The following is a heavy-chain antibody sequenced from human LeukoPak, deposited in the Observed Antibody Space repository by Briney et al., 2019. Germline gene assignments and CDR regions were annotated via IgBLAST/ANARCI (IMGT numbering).Heavy chain of an antibody. V-gene: IGHV1-69*04. Sequence: ASVKVSCKASGYTFTSYAMNWVRQAPGQGLEWMGRIIPILGIANYAQKFQGRVTITADKSTSTAYMELSSLRSEDTAVYYCARVLTYCSSTSCPGGHNWFDPWGQGTLVTVSS. CDR3: ARVLTYCSSTSCPGGHNWFDP. CDR2: IIPILGIA. D-gene: IGHD2-2*01. J-gene: IGHJ5*02. CDR1: GYTFTSYA.